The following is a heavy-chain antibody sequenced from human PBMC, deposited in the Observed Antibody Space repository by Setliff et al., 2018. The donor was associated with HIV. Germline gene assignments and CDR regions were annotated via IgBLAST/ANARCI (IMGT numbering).Heavy chain of an antibody. V-gene: IGHV4-61*02. J-gene: IGHJ4*02. CDR3: ARASLRCHLDY. CDR2: IYTSGST. Sequence: PSETLSLTCTVSGVSISSASYYWSWIRQPAGKGLEWIGRIYTSGSTNYNPSLKSRVTISVDTSKNQFSLKLSSVTAADTAVYYCARASLRCHLDYWGQGTLVTVSS. CDR1: GVSISSASYY. D-gene: IGHD4-17*01.